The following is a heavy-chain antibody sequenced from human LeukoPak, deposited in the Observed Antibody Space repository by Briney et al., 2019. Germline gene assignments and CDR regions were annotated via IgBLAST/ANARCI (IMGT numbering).Heavy chain of an antibody. CDR2: IRAYNGNT. J-gene: IGHJ4*02. V-gene: IGHV1-18*04. Sequence: GASVKVSCKASGYTLTGNYMHWVRQAPGQGLEWMGWIRAYNGNTNHAQKFQGRVTMTTDTSTSTAYMELRSLRSDDTAVYYCARGGTYSRGLLVYWGQGTLVTVSS. D-gene: IGHD1-26*01. CDR3: ARGGTYSRGLLVY. CDR1: GYTLTGNY.